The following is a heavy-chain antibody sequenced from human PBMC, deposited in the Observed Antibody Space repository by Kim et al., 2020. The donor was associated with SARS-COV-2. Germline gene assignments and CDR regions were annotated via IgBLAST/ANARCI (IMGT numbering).Heavy chain of an antibody. V-gene: IGHV1-2*05. D-gene: IGHD3-3*01. CDR3: ARSSITVFGDQYGMDV. Sequence: ASVKVSCKASGYTFTGYYIHWVRQAPGQGLEWMGRINANSGGTNCAQKYQGRITMTRDTSISTAYMELTSLTSDDTVVYYCARSSITVFGDQYGMDVWGQGTTVTVSS. J-gene: IGHJ6*02. CDR2: INANSGGT. CDR1: GYTFTGYY.